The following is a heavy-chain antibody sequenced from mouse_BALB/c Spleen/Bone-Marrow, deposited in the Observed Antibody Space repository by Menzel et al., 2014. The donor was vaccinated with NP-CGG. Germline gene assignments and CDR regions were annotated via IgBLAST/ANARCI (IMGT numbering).Heavy chain of an antibody. CDR1: GYTFTDYN. CDR2: IYPYNGGT. D-gene: IGHD2-2*01. CDR3: ARSGSGYDGFAY. Sequence: EVQRVESGPELVKPGASVKISCKASGYTFTDYNMHWVKQSHGKSLEWIGYIYPYNGGTGYNQKFKSKATLTVDNSSSTAYMELRSLTSEDSAVYYCARSGSGYDGFAYWGQGTLVTVSA. J-gene: IGHJ3*01. V-gene: IGHV1S29*02.